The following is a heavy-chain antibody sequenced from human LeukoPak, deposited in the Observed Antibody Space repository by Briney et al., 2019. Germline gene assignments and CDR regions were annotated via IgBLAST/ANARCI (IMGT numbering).Heavy chain of an antibody. CDR2: INHSGST. D-gene: IGHD3-3*01. V-gene: IGHV4-34*01. CDR1: GGSFSGYY. Sequence: SETLSLTCAVYGGSFSGYYWSWIRQPPGKGLEWIGEINHSGSTNYNPSLKSRVTISVDTSKNQFSLKLSSVTAADTAVYYCARDTYDYDFWSGYPEALGMDVWGQGTTVTVSS. J-gene: IGHJ6*02. CDR3: ARDTYDYDFWSGYPEALGMDV.